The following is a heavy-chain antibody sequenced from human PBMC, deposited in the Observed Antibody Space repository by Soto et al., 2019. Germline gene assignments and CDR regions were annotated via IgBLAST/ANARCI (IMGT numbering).Heavy chain of an antibody. D-gene: IGHD6-13*01. CDR3: ASASGERLVRRYYFDY. J-gene: IGHJ4*02. CDR2: INPNSGGT. CDR1: GYTFTGYY. Sequence: QVQLVQSGAEVKKPGASVKVSCKASGYTFTGYYMHWVRQAPGQGLEWMGWINPNSGGTNYAQKFQGRVAMTRDTSISTAYMELSRLRSDDTAVYYCASASGERLVRRYYFDYWGQGTLVTVSS. V-gene: IGHV1-2*02.